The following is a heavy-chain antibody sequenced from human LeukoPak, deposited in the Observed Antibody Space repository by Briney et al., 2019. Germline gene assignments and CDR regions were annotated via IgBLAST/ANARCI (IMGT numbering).Heavy chain of an antibody. V-gene: IGHV4-38-2*02. D-gene: IGHD2-15*01. CDR3: ARFGPYCSGGSCYVFDY. J-gene: IGHJ4*02. Sequence: SETLSLTCTVSGYSISSGYFWGWIRQPPGKGLEWIGTIYNSGSTYYNASLESRVTISVDTSKNQFSLKLSSVTAADTAVYYCARFGPYCSGGSCYVFDYWGQGTLVTVSS. CDR2: IYNSGST. CDR1: GYSISSGYF.